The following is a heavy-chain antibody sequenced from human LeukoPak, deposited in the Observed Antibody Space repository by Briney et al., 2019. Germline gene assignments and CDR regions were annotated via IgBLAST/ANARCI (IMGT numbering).Heavy chain of an antibody. V-gene: IGHV3-48*04. CDR2: ISSSSSTI. Sequence: GGSLRLSCAASGFTFGSYSMNWVRQAPGKGLEWVSYISSSSSTIYYADSVKGRFTISRDNAKNSLYLQMNSLRAEDTAVYYCARFRNVHDAFDIWGQGTMVTVSS. J-gene: IGHJ3*02. D-gene: IGHD3-10*02. CDR1: GFTFGSYS. CDR3: ARFRNVHDAFDI.